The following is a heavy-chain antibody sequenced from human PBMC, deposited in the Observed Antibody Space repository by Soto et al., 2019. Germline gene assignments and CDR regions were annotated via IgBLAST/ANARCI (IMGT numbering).Heavy chain of an antibody. J-gene: IGHJ5*02. D-gene: IGHD3-22*01. CDR2: IIPIVGTA. CDR1: GGTFSSYA. CDR3: ARVGHYYDSRGPFDP. V-gene: IGHV1-69*13. Sequence: SVKVSCKASGGTFSSYAISWVRQAPGQGLEWMGGIIPIVGTANYAQKFQGRVTITADESTSTAYMELSSLRSEDTAVYYCARVGHYYDSRGPFDPWGQGTLVTVSS.